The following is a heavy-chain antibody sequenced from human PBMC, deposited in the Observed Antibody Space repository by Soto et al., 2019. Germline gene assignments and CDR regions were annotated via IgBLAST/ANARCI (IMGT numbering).Heavy chain of an antibody. Sequence: KPSETLSLTCAVYGGSFSGYYWSWIRQPPGKGLEWIGEINHSGSTNYNPSLKSRVTISVDTSKNQFSLKLSSVTAADTAVYYCARRKPVTTISYYYGMDVWGQGTTVTVSS. J-gene: IGHJ6*02. CDR1: GGSFSGYY. V-gene: IGHV4-34*01. CDR3: ARRKPVTTISYYYGMDV. D-gene: IGHD4-17*01. CDR2: INHSGST.